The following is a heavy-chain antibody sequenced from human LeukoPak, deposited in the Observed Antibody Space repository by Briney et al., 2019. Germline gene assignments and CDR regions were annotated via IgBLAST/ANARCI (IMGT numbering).Heavy chain of an antibody. Sequence: PSETLSLTCTVSGGSVSSGSYYWSWIRQPPGKGLEWIGYIYYSGSTDYNPSLKSRVTISVDTSKNQFSLKLSSVTAADTAVYYCARDPMPGFGEVRGDYWGQGTLVTVSS. CDR3: ARDPMPGFGEVRGDY. V-gene: IGHV4-61*01. CDR1: GGSVSSGSYY. D-gene: IGHD3-10*01. CDR2: IYYSGST. J-gene: IGHJ4*02.